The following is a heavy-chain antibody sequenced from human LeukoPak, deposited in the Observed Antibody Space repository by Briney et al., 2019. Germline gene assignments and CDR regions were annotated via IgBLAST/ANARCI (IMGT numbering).Heavy chain of an antibody. CDR1: GGSISSYY. D-gene: IGHD5-18*01. J-gene: IGHJ4*02. V-gene: IGHV4-59*01. CDR3: ARAGGVDTAMDANFDY. Sequence: PSETLSLTCTVSGGSISSYYWSWIRQPPGKGLEWIGYIYYNGGTNYDPSLRSRVTISVDTSKNHFSLRLSSVTAADTAMYYCARAGGVDTAMDANFDYWGQGTLITVSS. CDR2: IYYNGGT.